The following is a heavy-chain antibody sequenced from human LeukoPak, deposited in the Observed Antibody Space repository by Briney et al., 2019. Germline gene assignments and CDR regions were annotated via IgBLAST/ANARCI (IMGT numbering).Heavy chain of an antibody. CDR2: IYSGGST. CDR1: GFTVSSNY. V-gene: IGHV3-53*01. CDR3: ARVSSGLVRSFDY. J-gene: IGHJ4*02. Sequence: GGSLRLSCAASGFTVSSNYMSWVRQAPGKGLEWVSVIYSGGSTYYADSVKGRFTISRDNSKNTLYLQMNSLRAEDTAVYYCARVSSGLVRSFDYWGQGTLVTVSS. D-gene: IGHD6-19*01.